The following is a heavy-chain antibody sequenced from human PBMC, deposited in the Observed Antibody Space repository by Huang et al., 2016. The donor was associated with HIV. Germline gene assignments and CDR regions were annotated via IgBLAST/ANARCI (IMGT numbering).Heavy chain of an antibody. V-gene: IGHV1-69*13. CDR1: GGTFSNHA. CDR2: IIPLLKTT. D-gene: IGHD3-10*01. J-gene: IGHJ4*02. Sequence: QVQLLQSGAEVRKPGSSVTVSCKASGGTFSNHAFSWLRQAPGQGLEGMGCIIPLLKTTNYAQKFQARGTITADESRNTAYMELSSLRSQDTAIYYCAKSHINYPADSWGQGTLVIVSS. CDR3: AKSHINYPADS.